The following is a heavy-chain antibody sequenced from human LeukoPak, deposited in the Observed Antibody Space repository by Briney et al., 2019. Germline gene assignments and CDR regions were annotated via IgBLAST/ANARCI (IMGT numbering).Heavy chain of an antibody. CDR1: GDSIRAYY. D-gene: IGHD7-27*01. CDR2: IIDTGST. CDR3: ARSSLTGGWFDP. J-gene: IGHJ5*02. Sequence: SETLSLTCSVSGDSIRAYYWSWIRQPPGKGLEWIGYIIDTGSTNYKPSLKTRLTMSVDVSKNQISLKLSSVTAADTAVYYCARSSLTGGWFDPWGQGTLVTVSS. V-gene: IGHV4-59*01.